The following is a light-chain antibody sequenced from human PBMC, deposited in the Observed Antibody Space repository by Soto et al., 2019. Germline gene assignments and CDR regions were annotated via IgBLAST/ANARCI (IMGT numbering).Light chain of an antibody. Sequence: EIVLTQSPATLSLSPGERATLSCRASQSVSNYLAWYQQKPSQPPRLLIYDASKRATGIPARFSGIGSGTDFTLTVSSLEPEDVAVYYCQHRYNWPQTFGQGTKVEVK. J-gene: IGKJ1*01. CDR3: QHRYNWPQT. CDR2: DAS. V-gene: IGKV3-11*01. CDR1: QSVSNY.